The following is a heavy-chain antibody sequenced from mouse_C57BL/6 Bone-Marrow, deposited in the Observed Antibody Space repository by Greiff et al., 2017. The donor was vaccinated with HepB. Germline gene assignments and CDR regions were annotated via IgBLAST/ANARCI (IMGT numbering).Heavy chain of an antibody. D-gene: IGHD1-1*01. Sequence: EVQLQQSGPELVKPGASVKMSCKASGYTFTDYNMHWVKQSHGKSLEWIGYINPNNGGTSYNQKFKGKATLTVNKSSSTAYMELRSLTSEDSAVYYCARITTVVAHWYFDVWGTETTVTVSS. J-gene: IGHJ1*03. CDR3: ARITTVVAHWYFDV. CDR1: GYTFTDYN. CDR2: INPNNGGT. V-gene: IGHV1-22*01.